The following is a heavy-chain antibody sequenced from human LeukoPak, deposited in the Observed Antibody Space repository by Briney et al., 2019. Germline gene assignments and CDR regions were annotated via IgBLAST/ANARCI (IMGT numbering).Heavy chain of an antibody. J-gene: IGHJ4*02. V-gene: IGHV4-39*01. CDR2: ISYTGST. CDR1: GGSISSSGYY. Sequence: SETLSLTCTVSGGSISSSGYYRGWIRQPPGKGLERIGSISYTGSTYYNPSLKSRVTISVDTSKNQFSLKLTSVTAADTAVYYCAAYYYDSSGYLGCGQGTLVTVSS. CDR3: AAYYYDSSGYLG. D-gene: IGHD3-22*01.